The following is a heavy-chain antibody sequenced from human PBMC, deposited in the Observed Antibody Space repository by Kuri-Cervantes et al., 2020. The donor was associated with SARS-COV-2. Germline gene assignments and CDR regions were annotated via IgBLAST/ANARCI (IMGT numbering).Heavy chain of an antibody. D-gene: IGHD1-26*01. V-gene: IGHV4-59*11. Sequence: SETLSLTCTVSGGSISSHNWSWIRQPPGKGLEWIGYIYYSGSTNYNPSLKSRVTISVDTSKNQFSLKLSSVTAADTAVYYCARARRDSGSYEAHYYYYYMDVWGKGTTVTVSS. CDR2: IYYSGST. CDR1: GGSISSHN. CDR3: ARARRDSGSYEAHYYYYYMDV. J-gene: IGHJ6*03.